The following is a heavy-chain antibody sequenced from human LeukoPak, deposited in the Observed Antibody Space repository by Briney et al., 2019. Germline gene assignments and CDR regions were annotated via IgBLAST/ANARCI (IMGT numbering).Heavy chain of an antibody. CDR1: GYSFSNYW. CDR2: IYPGDSDT. J-gene: IGHJ6*03. V-gene: IGHV5-51*01. Sequence: GESLKISCKSSGYSFSNYWIGWVRQMPGKGLDWMGIIYPGDSDTRHSPSFQGQVTISADKSTSTAYLQWSSLKASDNAIYHCARQRGYYMDVWGQGTTVTVSS. CDR3: ARQRGYYMDV.